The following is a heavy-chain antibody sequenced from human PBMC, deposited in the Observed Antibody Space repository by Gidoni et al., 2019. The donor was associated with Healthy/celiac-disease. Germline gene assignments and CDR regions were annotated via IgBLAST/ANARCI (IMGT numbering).Heavy chain of an antibody. CDR1: GYTFTPYG. Sequence: QVQLVQSGAEVKQPGASVKVSCKASGYTFTPYGISWVRQAPGQGLEWMGWISAYNGNTNYAQKLQGRVTMTTDTSTSTAYMELRSLRSDDTAVYYCARAGKPMGVVVAATPFDPWGQGTLVTVSS. CDR2: ISAYNGNT. CDR3: ARAGKPMGVVVAATPFDP. J-gene: IGHJ5*02. D-gene: IGHD2-15*01. V-gene: IGHV1-18*01.